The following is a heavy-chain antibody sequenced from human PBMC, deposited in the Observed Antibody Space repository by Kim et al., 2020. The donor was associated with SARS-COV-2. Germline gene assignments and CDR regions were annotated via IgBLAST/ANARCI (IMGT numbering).Heavy chain of an antibody. Sequence: SETLSLTCTVSAGSISSHYWSWFRQPPGKALEWIGYIYYGGSTKYNSSLKSRVTISVDMSRNYFSLELSSVTAADTAVYYCARGRIVGVSDYWGQGTLVTVSS. D-gene: IGHD1-26*01. CDR2: IYYGGST. J-gene: IGHJ4*02. CDR1: AGSISSHY. CDR3: ARGRIVGVSDY. V-gene: IGHV4-59*11.